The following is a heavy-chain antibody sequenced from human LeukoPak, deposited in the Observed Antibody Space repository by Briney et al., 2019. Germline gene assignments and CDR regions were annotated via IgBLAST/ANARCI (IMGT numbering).Heavy chain of an antibody. V-gene: IGHV3-21*04. J-gene: IGHJ3*02. Sequence: GGSLRLSCVASGFTFSSYAMSWVRQAPGKGLEWVSSIGGTSSSLYYAESVKGRFTISRDNARNSLYLQMNSLRAEDTTVYYCAKDQYMEMATIDAFDIWGQGTMVTVSS. D-gene: IGHD5-24*01. CDR2: IGGTSSSL. CDR3: AKDQYMEMATIDAFDI. CDR1: GFTFSSYA.